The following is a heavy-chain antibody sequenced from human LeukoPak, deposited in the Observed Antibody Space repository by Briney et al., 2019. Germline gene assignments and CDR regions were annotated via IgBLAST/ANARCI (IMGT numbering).Heavy chain of an antibody. D-gene: IGHD2-2*01. CDR3: AKDPLLGSSYPYYFDY. J-gene: IGHJ4*02. CDR2: ISGSGGST. CDR1: GFTFSSYA. V-gene: IGHV3-23*01. Sequence: GGSLRLSCAASGFTFSSYAMSWVRQAPGKGLEWVSAISGSGGSTYYADSVKGRFTISRDNSKNTLYLQMNSLRAEDTAVYYCAKDPLLGSSYPYYFDYWGQGTLVTVSS.